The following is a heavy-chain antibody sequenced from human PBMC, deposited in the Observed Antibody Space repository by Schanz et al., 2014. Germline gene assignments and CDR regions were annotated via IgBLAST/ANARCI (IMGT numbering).Heavy chain of an antibody. V-gene: IGHV3-11*01. CDR2: ISSSGTSI. J-gene: IGHJ6*02. CDR3: ASVIMVAGNHRDGRDV. CDR1: GFTFSDYY. Sequence: QVQLVESGGGLVKPGGSLRLSCAASGFTFSDYYMSWIRQAPGKGLEWVSFISSSGTSIYYADSVKGRFTISRDNARSSLYLQMSSLRDGDTAVYYCASVIMVAGNHRDGRDVWGQGTTVIVSS. D-gene: IGHD6-19*01.